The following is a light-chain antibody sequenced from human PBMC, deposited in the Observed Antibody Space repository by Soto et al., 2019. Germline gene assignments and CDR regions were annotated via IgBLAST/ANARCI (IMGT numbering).Light chain of an antibody. V-gene: IGKV1-5*03. CDR2: KAS. Sequence: DIQMTQSPSTLSGAVGDRVTITCRASQTISSWLAWYQQKPGKAPKLLIYKASTLKSGVPSRFSGSGSGTEFTLTIRSLQPDDFATYCCQHYSSYSEACGQGTKVELK. CDR3: QHYSSYSEA. J-gene: IGKJ1*01. CDR1: QTISSW.